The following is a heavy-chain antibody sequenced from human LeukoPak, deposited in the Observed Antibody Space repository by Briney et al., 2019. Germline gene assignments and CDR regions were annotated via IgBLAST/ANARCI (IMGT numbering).Heavy chain of an antibody. CDR2: IYYSGST. J-gene: IGHJ4*02. D-gene: IGHD4-17*01. Sequence: SETLSLTCTVSGGSISSSSYYWGWIRQPPGKGLGWIGSIYYSGSTYYNPSLKSRVTISVDTSKNQFSLKLSSVTAADTAVYYCARLLDYGDLRIDYWGQGTLVTVSS. V-gene: IGHV4-39*01. CDR3: ARLLDYGDLRIDY. CDR1: GGSISSSSYY.